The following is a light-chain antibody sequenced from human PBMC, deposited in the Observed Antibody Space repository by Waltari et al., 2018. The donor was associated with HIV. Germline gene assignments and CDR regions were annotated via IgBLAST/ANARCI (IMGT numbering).Light chain of an antibody. CDR2: DAS. CDR3: QQYDDLEYT. Sequence: DIQMTQSPFSLSASAGDRVTITCQASQDIKHYLNWYQQKPGKAPKLLIFDASNLETGVPSRFSGSGSRTHFSLTISSLRPEDNATYYCQQYDDLEYTFGQGTKLEMK. J-gene: IGKJ2*01. CDR1: QDIKHY. V-gene: IGKV1-33*01.